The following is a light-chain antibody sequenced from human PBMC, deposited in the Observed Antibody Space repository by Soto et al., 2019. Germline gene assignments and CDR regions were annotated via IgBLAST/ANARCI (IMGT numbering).Light chain of an antibody. CDR2: AAS. V-gene: IGKV1-6*01. CDR1: QDIRND. CDR3: LQDLNYPWT. Sequence: AIQMTQSPSSLSASVGDRVTITCRASQDIRNDLGWYQQKPGKTPKLLIFAASSLQSGVPTRFSGSGSGTDFTLTISSLQPEVFVTYYCLQDLNYPWTFGQGTKVEIE. J-gene: IGKJ1*01.